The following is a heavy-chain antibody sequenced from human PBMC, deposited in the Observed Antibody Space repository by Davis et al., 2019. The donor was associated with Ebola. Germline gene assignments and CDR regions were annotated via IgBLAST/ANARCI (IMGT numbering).Heavy chain of an antibody. V-gene: IGHV3-21*06. D-gene: IGHD3-3*01. CDR1: GFTFDIFS. J-gene: IGHJ4*02. Sequence: GESLKISCVASGFTFDIFSLNWVRQAPGKGLEWVSSISSRSKYIFYSDSVKGRFTISRDDAKNPLYLQMSSLRDEDTAVYFCARDITGVGAGGDYWGQGTLVTVSS. CDR2: ISSRSKYI. CDR3: ARDITGVGAGGDY.